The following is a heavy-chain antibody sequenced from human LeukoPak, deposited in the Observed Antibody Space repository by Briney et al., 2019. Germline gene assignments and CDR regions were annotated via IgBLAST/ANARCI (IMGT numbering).Heavy chain of an antibody. D-gene: IGHD1-1*01. CDR3: ARSVWNYYDY. CDR2: IYYSGST. V-gene: IGHV4-59*01. J-gene: IGHJ4*02. Sequence: SETLSLTCTASGGSISSYYWSWIRQPPGKGLEWIGYIYYSGSTNYNPSLKSRVTISVDTSKNQFSLKLSSVTAADTAVYYCARSVWNYYDYWGQGTLVTVPS. CDR1: GGSISSYY.